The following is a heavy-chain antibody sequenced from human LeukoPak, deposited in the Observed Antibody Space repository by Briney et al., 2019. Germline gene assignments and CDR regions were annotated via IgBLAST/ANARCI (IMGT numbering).Heavy chain of an antibody. CDR2: IYTSGST. CDR1: GGSISSYY. Sequence: SETLSLTCTVSGGSISSYYLSWTRQPAGKGLEWIGRIYTSGSTNYNPSLKSRVTISVDTSKNQFSLKLSSVTAADTAVYYCARGPYYSSGWYFWFDPWGQGTLVTVSS. J-gene: IGHJ5*02. CDR3: ARGPYYSSGWYFWFDP. D-gene: IGHD6-19*01. V-gene: IGHV4-4*07.